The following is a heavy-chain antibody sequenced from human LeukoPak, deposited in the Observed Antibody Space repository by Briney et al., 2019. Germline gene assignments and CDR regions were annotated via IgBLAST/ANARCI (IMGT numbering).Heavy chain of an antibody. CDR3: ARDKLFGVVMPHKSYGMDA. Sequence: GGSLRLSCAASGFTFSSYAMHWVRQAPGKGLECVSAISSNGGSTYYANSVMGRFTISRDNAKNSLYLQMNRLRVENTAVYYCARDKLFGVVMPHKSYGMDAWGQGTTVTVSS. CDR2: ISSNGGST. D-gene: IGHD3-3*01. CDR1: GFTFSSYA. V-gene: IGHV3-64*01. J-gene: IGHJ6*02.